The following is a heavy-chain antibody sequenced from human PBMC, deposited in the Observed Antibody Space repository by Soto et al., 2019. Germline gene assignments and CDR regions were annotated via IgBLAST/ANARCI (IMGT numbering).Heavy chain of an antibody. D-gene: IGHD6-13*01. Sequence: SQTLSLPSTVSDGSISNLCCRWIRQPPGKGLEWIGYIYYSGSTNYNPSLKSRVTISVDTSKNQFSLKLSSVTAADTAVYYCARGPYSSSWYAVPLYYYYGMDVWGQGTTVTVSS. CDR3: ARGPYSSSWYAVPLYYYYGMDV. CDR1: DGSISNLC. V-gene: IGHV4-59*11. CDR2: IYYSGST. J-gene: IGHJ6*02.